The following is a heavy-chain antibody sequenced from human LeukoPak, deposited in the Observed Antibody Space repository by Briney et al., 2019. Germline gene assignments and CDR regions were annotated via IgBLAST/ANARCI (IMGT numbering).Heavy chain of an antibody. V-gene: IGHV4-39*07. Sequence: SQTLSLTCTVSGGSISSSSYYWGCIRQPPGKGLECIGSIYYSGSTYYNPSLKSRVTISVDTSKNQFSLKLSSVTAADTAVYYCARDKEMSVAGYFDYWGQGTLVTVSS. CDR1: GGSISSSSYY. CDR3: ARDKEMSVAGYFDY. J-gene: IGHJ4*02. CDR2: IYYSGST. D-gene: IGHD6-19*01.